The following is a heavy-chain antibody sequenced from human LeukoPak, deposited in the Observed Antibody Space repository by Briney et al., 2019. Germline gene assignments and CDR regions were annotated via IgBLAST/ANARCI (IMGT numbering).Heavy chain of an antibody. CDR1: GFTFTNAW. CDR3: TTAVFHTGFDY. CDR2: IKSKTDGETT. V-gene: IGHV3-15*01. J-gene: IGHJ4*02. D-gene: IGHD5-18*01. Sequence: GGSLRLSCAASGFTFTNAWMSWVRHTPGKGLEWVGRIKSKTDGETTDYAAPVKGRFTISRDDSKNTLYLQMNSLKTEDTAVYYCTTAVFHTGFDYWGQGTLVTVSS.